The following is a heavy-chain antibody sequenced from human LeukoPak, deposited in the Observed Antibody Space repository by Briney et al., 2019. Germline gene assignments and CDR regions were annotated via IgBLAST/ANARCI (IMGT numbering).Heavy chain of an antibody. J-gene: IGHJ4*02. V-gene: IGHV2-5*02. Sequence: SGPTLVKPTQTLTLTCTFSGFSLSTSGVGVGWIRQPPGKALEWLALIYWDDDKRYSPSLKSRLAITKDTSKNQVVLTMTNMDPVDTATYYCAHSYYGSGIPNFPFDYWGQGTLVTVSS. D-gene: IGHD3-10*01. CDR2: IYWDDDK. CDR1: GFSLSTSGVG. CDR3: AHSYYGSGIPNFPFDY.